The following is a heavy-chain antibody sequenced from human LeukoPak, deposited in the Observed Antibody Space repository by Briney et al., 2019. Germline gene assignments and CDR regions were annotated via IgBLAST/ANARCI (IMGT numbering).Heavy chain of an antibody. J-gene: IGHJ4*02. D-gene: IGHD3-16*01. CDR2: IAGSGERI. V-gene: IGHV3-23*01. CDR3: AKVLGVGWGDY. CDR1: GFTFSTYA. Sequence: TGGSLRLSCAGSGFTFSTYAMTWVRQAPGKGLEWVSGIAGSGERIYYADSVKGRFTISGDISKNTVYLQMNSLRAEDTAVYYCAKVLGVGWGDYWGQGTLVTVSS.